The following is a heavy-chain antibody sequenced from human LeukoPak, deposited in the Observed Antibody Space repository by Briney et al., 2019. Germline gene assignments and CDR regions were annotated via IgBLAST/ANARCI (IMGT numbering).Heavy chain of an antibody. Sequence: PSETLSLTCTVSGGSISSSSYYWGWIRQPPGKGLEWIGSIYYSGSTYYNPSLKSRVTISVDTSKNRFSLKLSSVTAADTAVYYCARHLPIAVAGEFDYWGQGTLVTVSS. J-gene: IGHJ4*02. CDR1: GGSISSSSYY. D-gene: IGHD6-19*01. CDR3: ARHLPIAVAGEFDY. V-gene: IGHV4-39*01. CDR2: IYYSGST.